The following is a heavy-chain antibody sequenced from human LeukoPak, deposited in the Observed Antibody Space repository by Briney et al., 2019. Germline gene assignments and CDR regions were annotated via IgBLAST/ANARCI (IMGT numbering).Heavy chain of an antibody. CDR1: GGTFSSYA. Sequence: SVKVSCKASGGTFSSYAISWVRQAPGQGLEWMGGIIPIFGTANYAQKFQGRVTITADESTSTAYMELSSLRSEDTAVYYCARGSCYGSGIPATHYGMDVWGKGTTVTVSS. V-gene: IGHV1-69*13. D-gene: IGHD3-10*01. CDR3: ARGSCYGSGIPATHYGMDV. CDR2: IIPIFGTA. J-gene: IGHJ6*04.